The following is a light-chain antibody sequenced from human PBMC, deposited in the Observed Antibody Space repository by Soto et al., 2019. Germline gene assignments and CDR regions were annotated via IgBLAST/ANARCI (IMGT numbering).Light chain of an antibody. J-gene: IGKJ1*01. V-gene: IGKV1-39*01. Sequence: DIQVTQSPSSLSASVGDRVTITCRTSQSISTYFTWYQQTPAKAPKLLIHGGSSLQSGVPSRFSGGGFGTDFTLTINGLQPEDFATYYCQQSYGVPRTFGQGTRVEIK. CDR2: GGS. CDR3: QQSYGVPRT. CDR1: QSISTY.